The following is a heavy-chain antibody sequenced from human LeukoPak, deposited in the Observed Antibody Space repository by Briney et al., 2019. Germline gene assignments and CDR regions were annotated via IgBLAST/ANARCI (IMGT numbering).Heavy chain of an antibody. CDR3: AKGFRGWPGPDV. D-gene: IGHD6-19*01. J-gene: IGHJ6*02. Sequence: GGSLRLSCEASGFTLSSFWMSWARQVPGKGPEWVANIKQDGTEKYYIESVKGRFTISRDNAKTSLFLQMKSLRVEDTAVYYCAKGFRGWPGPDVWGQGTTVTVSS. CDR1: GFTLSSFW. V-gene: IGHV3-7*01. CDR2: IKQDGTEK.